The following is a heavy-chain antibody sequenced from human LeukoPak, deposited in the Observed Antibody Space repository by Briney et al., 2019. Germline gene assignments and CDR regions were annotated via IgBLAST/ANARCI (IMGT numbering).Heavy chain of an antibody. CDR2: IYHSGST. CDR1: GYSISSGYY. Sequence: KPSETLSLTCTVSGYSISSGYYWGWIRQPPGKGLEWIGSIYHSGSTYYNPSLKSRVTISVDTSKNQFSLKLSSVTAADTAVYYCASISIAAAGTRYYYYYMDVWGKGTTVTVSS. J-gene: IGHJ6*03. D-gene: IGHD6-13*01. CDR3: ASISIAAAGTRYYYYYMDV. V-gene: IGHV4-38-2*02.